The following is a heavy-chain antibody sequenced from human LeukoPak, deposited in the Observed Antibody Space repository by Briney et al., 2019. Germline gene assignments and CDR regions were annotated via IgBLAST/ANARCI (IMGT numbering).Heavy chain of an antibody. J-gene: IGHJ4*02. V-gene: IGHV4-59*12. CDR2: IYYSGST. Sequence: PSETLSLTCTVSGGSISSYYWSWIRQPPGKGLEWIGYIYYSGSTNYNPSLKSRVTISVDTSKNQFSLKLSSVTAADTAVYYCASSGRALYYFDYWGQGTLVTVSS. D-gene: IGHD3-10*01. CDR1: GGSISSYY. CDR3: ASSGRALYYFDY.